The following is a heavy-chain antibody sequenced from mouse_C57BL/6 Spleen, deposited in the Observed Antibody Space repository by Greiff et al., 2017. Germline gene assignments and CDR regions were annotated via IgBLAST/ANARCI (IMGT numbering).Heavy chain of an antibody. CDR2: IDPKSGGT. V-gene: IGHV1-72*01. D-gene: IGHD2-1*01. Sequence: QVPLKQPGAELVKPGASVKLSCKASGYPFTSYWMHWVKQRPGRGLEWIGRIDPKSGGTKYNEKFKSKATLTGDKPSSTAYMQLSSLTSEDSAVDYGARAYGNYSYCDVWGTGTTVTVSS. J-gene: IGHJ1*03. CDR1: GYPFTSYW. CDR3: ARAYGNYSYCDV.